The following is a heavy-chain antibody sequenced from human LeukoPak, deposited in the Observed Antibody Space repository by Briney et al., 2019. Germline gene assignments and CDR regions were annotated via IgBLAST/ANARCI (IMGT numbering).Heavy chain of an antibody. CDR1: GGSISSYY. D-gene: IGHD2-15*01. CDR3: ARDQVVVAATSVGWFDP. V-gene: IGHV4-59*01. Sequence: SETLSLTCTVSGGSISSYYWSRIRQPPGKGLEWIGYIYYSGSTNYNPSLKSRVTISVDTSKNQFSLELSSVTAADTAVYYCARDQVVVAATSVGWFDPWGQGTLVTVSS. CDR2: IYYSGST. J-gene: IGHJ5*02.